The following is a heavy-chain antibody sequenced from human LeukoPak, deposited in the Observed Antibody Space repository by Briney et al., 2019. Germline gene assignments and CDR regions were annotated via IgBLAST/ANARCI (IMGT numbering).Heavy chain of an antibody. CDR3: ARVLSSPAVAGTYNWFDP. V-gene: IGHV1-2*02. J-gene: IGHJ5*02. CDR1: GYTFTSYG. D-gene: IGHD6-19*01. Sequence: ASVKVSCKASGYTFTSYGISWVRQAPGQGLEWMGWINPNSGGTNYAQKFQGRVTMTRDTSISTAYMELSRLRSDDTAVYYCARVLSSPAVAGTYNWFDPWGQGTLVTVSS. CDR2: INPNSGGT.